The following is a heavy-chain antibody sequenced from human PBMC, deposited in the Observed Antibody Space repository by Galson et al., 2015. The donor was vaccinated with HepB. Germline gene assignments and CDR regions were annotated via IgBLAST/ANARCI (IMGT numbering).Heavy chain of an antibody. Sequence: SLRLSCAASGFTFSSCAMHWVRQAPGKGLEWVAVISYDGSNKYYADSVKGRFTISRDNSKTTLYLQMNSLRAEDTAVYYCASTLGSGSYYQKPAGIACWGQGTLVTVSS. D-gene: IGHD3-10*01. V-gene: IGHV3-30*04. CDR2: ISYDGSNK. J-gene: IGHJ4*02. CDR1: GFTFSSCA. CDR3: ASTLGSGSYYQKPAGIAC.